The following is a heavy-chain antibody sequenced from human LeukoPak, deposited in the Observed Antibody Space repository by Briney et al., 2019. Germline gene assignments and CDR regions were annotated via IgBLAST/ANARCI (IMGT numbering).Heavy chain of an antibody. V-gene: IGHV3-7*03. Sequence: GGSLRFSCAASGFTFSSYWMSWVRQAPGKGLEWVANIKQDGSEKYYVDSVKGRFTISRDNAKNSLYLQMNSLRAEDTAVYYCARDLKYDFWSGYGYGMDVWGQGTTVTVSS. D-gene: IGHD3-3*01. J-gene: IGHJ6*02. CDR1: GFTFSSYW. CDR2: IKQDGSEK. CDR3: ARDLKYDFWSGYGYGMDV.